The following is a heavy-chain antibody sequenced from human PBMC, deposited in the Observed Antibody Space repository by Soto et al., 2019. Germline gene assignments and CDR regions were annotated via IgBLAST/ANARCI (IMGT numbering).Heavy chain of an antibody. Sequence: GGSLRLSCAASGFTVSSNYMSWVRQAPGKGLEWVSVIYSGGSTYYADSVKGRFTISRDNSKNTLYLQMNSLRAEDTAVYYCARADSSSWYFDYWVQGTLVTVSS. D-gene: IGHD6-13*01. CDR3: ARADSSSWYFDY. J-gene: IGHJ4*02. CDR2: IYSGGST. V-gene: IGHV3-66*01. CDR1: GFTVSSNY.